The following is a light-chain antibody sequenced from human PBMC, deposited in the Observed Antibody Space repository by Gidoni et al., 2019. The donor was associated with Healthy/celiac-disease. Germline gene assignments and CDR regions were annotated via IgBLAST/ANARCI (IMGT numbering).Light chain of an antibody. Sequence: DIFMTQSPASLSVSLGERATIHCTSSQSVLYSSNNKNYLDWYQQKPGQPPKLLIYWASTRESGVPDRFSGSGSGTDFTLTSSRLQAEDVAVYYCQQYYSTPRTFGQGTRLEIK. CDR3: QQYYSTPRT. J-gene: IGKJ5*01. CDR1: QSVLYSSNNKNY. CDR2: WAS. V-gene: IGKV4-1*01.